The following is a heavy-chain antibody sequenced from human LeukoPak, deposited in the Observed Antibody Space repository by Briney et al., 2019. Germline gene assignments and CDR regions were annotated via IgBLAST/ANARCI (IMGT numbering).Heavy chain of an antibody. V-gene: IGHV5-51*01. J-gene: IGHJ4*02. D-gene: IGHD2-2*01. Sequence: GESLKISCKGSGYSFASYWIAWVRQMPGKGLEWMGVIYPGTADITYSPSFQGQVTISADKSVSTAYLHWSSLKASDTAIYYCARHLSSITNCPTYWGQGTLVTVSS. CDR3: ARHLSSITNCPTY. CDR2: IYPGTADI. CDR1: GYSFASYW.